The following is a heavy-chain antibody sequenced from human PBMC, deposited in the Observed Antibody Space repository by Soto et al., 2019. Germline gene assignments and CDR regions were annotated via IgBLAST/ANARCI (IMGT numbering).Heavy chain of an antibody. J-gene: IGHJ5*02. CDR1: GGSISSYY. CDR2: MYNTRST. V-gene: IGHV4-59*12. CDR3: ARKMPTMIVVVIQNWFDP. Sequence: SETLSLTCTVSGGSISSYYWSWIRQPPGKGLEWIGYMYNTRSTIYNPSLKSRVTISVDTSKNQFSLKLNSVTAADTAVYYCARKMPTMIVVVIQNWFDPWGQGTLVTVSS. D-gene: IGHD3-22*01.